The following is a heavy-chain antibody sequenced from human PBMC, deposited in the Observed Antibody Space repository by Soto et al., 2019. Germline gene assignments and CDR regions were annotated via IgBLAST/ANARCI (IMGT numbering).Heavy chain of an antibody. CDR2: IKTNTEGGTT. D-gene: IGHD2-15*01. V-gene: IGHV3-15*07. J-gene: IGHJ6*02. Sequence: EVQLVESGGGFIYPWGSLRLSCAASGLTISNAWMNWVRQAPGKGLEWVGRIKTNTEGGTTDYAAAVKGRFTVSKDDSKNTLYLQMNSLKTEDTVVYYCTTGSVEGVWGQGTTVTVSS. CDR1: GLTISNAW. CDR3: TTGSVEGV.